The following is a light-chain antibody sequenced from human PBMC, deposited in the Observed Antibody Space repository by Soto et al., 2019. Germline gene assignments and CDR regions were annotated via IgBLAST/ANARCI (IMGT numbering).Light chain of an antibody. V-gene: IGKV1-39*01. CDR2: AAS. Sequence: DIEMTQSPSSLSASVGDRVTITCRASQSISTYLNWYQQRPGKAPNLLIYAASSLQSGVPSRFSGSGSGTEFTLTISSLQPEDFATYYCQQSYTTPRTFGQGTEVEIK. J-gene: IGKJ1*01. CDR1: QSISTY. CDR3: QQSYTTPRT.